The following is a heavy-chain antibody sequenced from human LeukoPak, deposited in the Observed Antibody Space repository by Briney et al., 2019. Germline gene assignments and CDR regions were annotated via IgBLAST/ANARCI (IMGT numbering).Heavy chain of an antibody. Sequence: GGSLRLSCAASEFSVGSNYMTWVRQAPGKGLEWVSLIYSGGSTYYADSVKGRFTISRDNSKNTLYLQMNSLRAEDTALYYCAKDVHDGDCYFDYWGQGPLVTVSS. V-gene: IGHV3-66*01. CDR1: EFSVGSNY. CDR2: IYSGGST. J-gene: IGHJ4*02. D-gene: IGHD4-17*01. CDR3: AKDVHDGDCYFDY.